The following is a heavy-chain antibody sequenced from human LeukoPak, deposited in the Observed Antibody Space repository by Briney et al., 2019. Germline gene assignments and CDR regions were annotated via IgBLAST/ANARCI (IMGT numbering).Heavy chain of an antibody. CDR3: ARVGLGVYGGDY. V-gene: IGHV3-48*01. CDR1: GFTFDDYG. D-gene: IGHD3-16*01. J-gene: IGHJ4*02. CDR2: ITSSSSTI. Sequence: PGGSLRLSCAASGFTFDDYGMSWVRQAPGKGLEWVSYITSSSSTIHYVDSVKGRFTISRDNAKNSVYLQMNSLRAEDTAVYYCARVGLGVYGGDYWGQGALVTVSS.